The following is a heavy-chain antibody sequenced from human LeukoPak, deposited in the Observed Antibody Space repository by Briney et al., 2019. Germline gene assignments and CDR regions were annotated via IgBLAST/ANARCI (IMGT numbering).Heavy chain of an antibody. CDR3: ARDLDDSSGYYYRPRAFDI. CDR1: GYTFTGYY. V-gene: IGHV1-2*06. D-gene: IGHD3-22*01. CDR2: INPNSGGT. J-gene: IGHJ3*02. Sequence: ASVKVSCKASGYTFTGYYMHWVRQAPGQGPEWMGRINPNSGGTNYAQKFQSRVTMTRDTSISTAYMELSRLRSDVTAVYYCARDLDDSSGYYYRPRAFDIWGQGTIVTVSS.